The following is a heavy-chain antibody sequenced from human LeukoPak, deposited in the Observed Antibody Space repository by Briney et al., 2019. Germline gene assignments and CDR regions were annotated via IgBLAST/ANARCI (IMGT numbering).Heavy chain of an antibody. CDR3: TRDEYGVGSNFFDY. D-gene: IGHD4-17*01. J-gene: IGHJ4*02. CDR1: GFNFGDYA. V-gene: IGHV3-49*03. CDR2: ITNKAFGGTA. Sequence: GGSLRLSCTTSGFNFGDYAMSWFRQAPEKGLEGVGFITNKAFGGTAEYAASVKGRFTISRDDSRSIAYLQMDNLRTEDTGVYYCTRDEYGVGSNFFDYWGQGTLVTVSP.